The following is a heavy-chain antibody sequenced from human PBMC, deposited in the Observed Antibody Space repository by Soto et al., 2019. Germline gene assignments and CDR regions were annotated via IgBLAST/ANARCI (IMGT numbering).Heavy chain of an antibody. CDR1: GYSFTSYW. D-gene: IGHD2-2*01. V-gene: IGHV5-51*01. J-gene: IGHJ3*02. CDR2: IYPGDSDT. CDR3: ASMGGGVVVPAGAFDI. Sequence: GEALKISCKGSGYSFTSYWIGWVRQMPWKGLEWMGIIYPGDSDTRYSPSFQGQVTISADKSISTAYLQWSSLKASDTAMYYCASMGGGVVVPAGAFDIWGQGTMVTVSS.